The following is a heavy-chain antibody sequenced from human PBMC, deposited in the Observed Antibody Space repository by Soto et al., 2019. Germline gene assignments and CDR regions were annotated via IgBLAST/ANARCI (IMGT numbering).Heavy chain of an antibody. D-gene: IGHD3-10*01. V-gene: IGHV4-39*01. CDR1: GASINNFAYY. Sequence: SETLSLTCSVSGASINNFAYYWGWIRQPPGKGLEWIGTVYYNENTYYNPSLRSRAAISVDTAKNQFSLNLRSVTAADTAVYFCARRERYYGSPGWFDPWGQGTLVTVSS. CDR3: ARRERYYGSPGWFDP. J-gene: IGHJ5*01. CDR2: VYYNENT.